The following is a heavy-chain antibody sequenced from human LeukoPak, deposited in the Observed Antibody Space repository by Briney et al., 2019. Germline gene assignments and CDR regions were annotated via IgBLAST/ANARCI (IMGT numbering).Heavy chain of an antibody. V-gene: IGHV1-24*01. CDR2: FDPEDGET. D-gene: IGHD3-22*01. J-gene: IGHJ4*02. CDR3: ATPGVVYYYDPLFDY. Sequence: GASVRVSCKVSGYTLTELSMHWVRQAPGKGLEWMGGFDPEDGETIYAQKFQGRVTMPEDTSTDTAYMDLSSLRSEDTAVYYCATPGVVYYYDPLFDYWGQGTLVTVSS. CDR1: GYTLTELS.